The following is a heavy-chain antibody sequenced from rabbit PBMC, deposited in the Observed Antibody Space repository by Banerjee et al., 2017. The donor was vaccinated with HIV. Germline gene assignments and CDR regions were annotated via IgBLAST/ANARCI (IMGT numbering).Heavy chain of an antibody. CDR1: GFSFSGSYY. D-gene: IGHD1-1*01. Sequence: QSLEESGGGLVQPEGSLTLTCTASGFSFSGSYYMCWVRQAPGKGLEWIGCIYAGGSGSTAYASWAKGRFTISKTSSTTVTLQMTSLTAADTATYFCARDIGSSGWYSFNLWGQGTLVTVS. J-gene: IGHJ4*01. V-gene: IGHV1S40*01. CDR2: IYAGGSGST. CDR3: ARDIGSSGWYSFNL.